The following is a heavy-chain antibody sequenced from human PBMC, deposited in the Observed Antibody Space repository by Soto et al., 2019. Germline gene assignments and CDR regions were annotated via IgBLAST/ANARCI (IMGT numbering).Heavy chain of an antibody. J-gene: IGHJ5*01. Sequence: GGSLRLSCAASGFTFSRYAITWARQAPGTGLEWVSSITGSGGATYYADSVKGRFTISRDNSKNTLFLQMISLRAEDTAVYYCATTGGRDFDSWGQGVLVTVSS. CDR2: ITGSGGAT. CDR3: ATTGGRDFDS. V-gene: IGHV3-23*01. CDR1: GFTFSRYA. D-gene: IGHD7-27*01.